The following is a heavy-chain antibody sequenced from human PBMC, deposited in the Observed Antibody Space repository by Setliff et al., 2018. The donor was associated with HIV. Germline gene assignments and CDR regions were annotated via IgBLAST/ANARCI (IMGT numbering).Heavy chain of an antibody. CDR3: ARVSGDGAGYFDY. CDR2: ISSDGSDK. D-gene: IGHD5-12*01. CDR1: GFAFRNYI. V-gene: IGHV3-30*01. J-gene: IGHJ4*02. Sequence: GGSLRLSCAASGFAFRNYIFHWVRQAPGKGLEWVAIISSDGSDKNYADSVKGRFTVSRDNSKNTLYLQMNSLRGEDTAVYYCARVSGDGAGYFDYWGQGTLVTVSS.